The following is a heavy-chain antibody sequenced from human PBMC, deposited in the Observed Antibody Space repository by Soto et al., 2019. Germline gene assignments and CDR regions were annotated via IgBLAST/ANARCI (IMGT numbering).Heavy chain of an antibody. V-gene: IGHV3-33*06. J-gene: IGHJ4*02. D-gene: IGHD3-10*01. CDR3: AKPDYYGSGSYQY. Sequence: GGSLRLSCAASGFTCSRYGMHWVRQAPGKGLEWVSVIWYDGSSTYYADSVKGRFTISRDNSKNTLYLQMNSLRAEDTAVYYCAKPDYYGSGSYQYWGQGTLVTVSS. CDR2: IWYDGSST. CDR1: GFTCSRYG.